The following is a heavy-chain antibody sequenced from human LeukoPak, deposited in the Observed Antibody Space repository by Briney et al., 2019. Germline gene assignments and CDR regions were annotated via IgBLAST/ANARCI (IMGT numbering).Heavy chain of an antibody. J-gene: IGHJ4*02. Sequence: GASVKVSCKASGYSFSSYGISWVRQAPGQGLEWMGWISAYNGNTKNAQKLQGRVTLTTDTSTSTAYMELRSLRSDDTAVYYCARDESSGTYYFDYWGQETLVTVSS. V-gene: IGHV1-18*01. D-gene: IGHD1-26*01. CDR2: ISAYNGNT. CDR1: GYSFSSYG. CDR3: ARDESSGTYYFDY.